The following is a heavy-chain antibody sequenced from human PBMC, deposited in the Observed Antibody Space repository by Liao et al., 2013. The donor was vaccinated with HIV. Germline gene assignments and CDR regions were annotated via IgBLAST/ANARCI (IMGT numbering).Heavy chain of an antibody. Sequence: QVQLQQWGAGLLKPSETLSLTCAVFGGSFSGYYWSWIRQPPGKGLEWIGEITHSGNTNYNPSLKSRVTISVDTSKNQFSLKLSSVTAADTAVYYCATWNSLAYWGQGTLVTVSS. CDR3: ATWNSLAY. CDR1: GGSFSGYY. D-gene: IGHD3-3*01. V-gene: IGHV4-34*01. J-gene: IGHJ4*02. CDR2: ITHSGNT.